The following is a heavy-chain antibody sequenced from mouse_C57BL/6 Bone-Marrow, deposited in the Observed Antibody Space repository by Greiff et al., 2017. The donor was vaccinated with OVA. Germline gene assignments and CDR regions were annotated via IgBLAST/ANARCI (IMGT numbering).Heavy chain of an antibody. Sequence: QVQLQQPGPELVKPGASVTISCTASGYAFSSSWMNWVKQRPGKGLEWIGRIYPGDGDTNYNGKFKGKATLTADKSSSTAYMQLSSLTSEDSAVYFCARNYYGSTPDYWGQGTTLTVSS. J-gene: IGHJ2*01. CDR3: ARNYYGSTPDY. D-gene: IGHD1-1*01. CDR1: GYAFSSSW. V-gene: IGHV1-82*01. CDR2: IYPGDGDT.